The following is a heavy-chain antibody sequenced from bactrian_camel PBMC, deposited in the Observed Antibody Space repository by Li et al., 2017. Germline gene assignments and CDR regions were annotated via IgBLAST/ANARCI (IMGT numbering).Heavy chain of an antibody. CDR2: VYTSSSAT. CDR1: RFSYSTAY. CDR3: AIATFCQGSICCRLGDLNKFNY. V-gene: IGHV3S40*01. Sequence: VQLVESGGGSVQAGGSLRLSCAVSRFSYSTAYMAWFRQTPGKEREGVAGVYTSSSATIYADSVKGRVTISQEKSNNTVYLTINNAKPEDTAMYYCAIATFCQGSICCRLGDLNKFNYWARGTQVTVS. J-gene: IGHJ4*01. D-gene: IGHD1*01.